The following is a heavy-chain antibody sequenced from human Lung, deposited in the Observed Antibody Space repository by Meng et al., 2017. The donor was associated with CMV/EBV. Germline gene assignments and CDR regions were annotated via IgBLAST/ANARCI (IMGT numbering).Heavy chain of an antibody. CDR1: GGSFSGYY. CDR3: MSRSFSQLDP. Sequence: SETLSLTCAVYGGSFSGYYWSWIRQPPGKGLEWIGEINHSGSTNYNPSLKSRVTTFVHSSEEQFSLTLTSVTAADTTARCIMSRSFSQLDPRGRDSWSPSPQ. D-gene: IGHD2-21*01. CDR2: INHSGST. V-gene: IGHV4-34*01. J-gene: IGHJ5*02.